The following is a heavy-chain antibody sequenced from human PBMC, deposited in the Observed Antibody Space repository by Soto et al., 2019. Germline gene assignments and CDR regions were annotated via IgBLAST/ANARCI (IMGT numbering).Heavy chain of an antibody. CDR3: APSRNSEVPDSFDF. Sequence: PWGALVVSCASSVLTFSMYAIARVRQAPGKGLEWVGVISRDGSNKYYVDSVKGRFTISRDNSKNTLYLQMNSLRDEDTAVYYRAPSRNSEVPDSFDFWGQGTMVTVSS. D-gene: IGHD1-26*01. CDR2: ISRDGSNK. CDR1: VLTFSMYA. V-gene: IGHV3-30*04. J-gene: IGHJ4*02.